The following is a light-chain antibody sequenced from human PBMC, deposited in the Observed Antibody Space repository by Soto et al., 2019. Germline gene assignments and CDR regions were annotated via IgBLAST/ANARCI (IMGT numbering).Light chain of an antibody. Sequence: QSVLTQPRSVSGSPGQSVTVSCTGTSSDVGGYNYVSWYQQHPGKAPKRIIYDVTKRPSGVPDRFSGSKSGNTASLTISGLQAEDEADYYCSSYTSSSTLVFGGGTKLTVL. CDR2: DVT. CDR1: SSDVGGYNY. J-gene: IGLJ3*02. CDR3: SSYTSSSTLV. V-gene: IGLV2-11*01.